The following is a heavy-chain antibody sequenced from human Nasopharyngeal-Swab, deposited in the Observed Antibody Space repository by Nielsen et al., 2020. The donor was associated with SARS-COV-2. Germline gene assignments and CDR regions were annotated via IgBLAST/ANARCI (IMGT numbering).Heavy chain of an antibody. V-gene: IGHV4-4*07. CDR3: ARGGRAETAPFDI. D-gene: IGHD1-14*01. J-gene: IGHJ3*02. Sequence: WIRQPPGKGLEWIGRIYTSGSTNYNPSLKSRATMSVDTSKNQFSLKLSSVTAADTAVYYCARGGRAETAPFDIWGQGTMVTVSS. CDR2: IYTSGST.